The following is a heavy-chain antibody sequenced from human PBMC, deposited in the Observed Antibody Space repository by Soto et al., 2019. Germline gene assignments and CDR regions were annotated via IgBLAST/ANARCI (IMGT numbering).Heavy chain of an antibody. J-gene: IGHJ4*02. Sequence: EVQLVESGGGLVKPGGSLRLSCAASGFTFSSYTMNWVRQAPGKGLEWVSSISGSSSYIYYSDSVKGRFTISRDNAKNSLYLQMNSLRAEDTAVYFCARDSSSWYYWGQGTLVTVSS. CDR2: ISGSSSYI. V-gene: IGHV3-21*01. CDR3: ARDSSSWYY. D-gene: IGHD6-13*01. CDR1: GFTFSSYT.